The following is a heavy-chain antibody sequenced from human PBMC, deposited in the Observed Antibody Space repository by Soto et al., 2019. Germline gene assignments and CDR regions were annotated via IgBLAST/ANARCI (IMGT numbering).Heavy chain of an antibody. V-gene: IGHV1-46*01. CDR3: AREGYSYGYDAFDI. CDR2: INPSGGST. Sequence: SVKVSRKASGYTYSSYYMHWVRQAPGQGLEWMGIINPSGGSTSYAQKFQGRVTMTRDTSTSTVYMELSSLRSEDTAVYYCAREGYSYGYDAFDIWGQGTMVTVSS. D-gene: IGHD5-18*01. J-gene: IGHJ3*02. CDR1: GYTYSSYY.